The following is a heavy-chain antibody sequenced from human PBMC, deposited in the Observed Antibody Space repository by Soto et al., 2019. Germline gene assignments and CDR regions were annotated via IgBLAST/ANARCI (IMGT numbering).Heavy chain of an antibody. V-gene: IGHV4-34*01. J-gene: IGHJ4*02. CDR1: GGSFSGYY. CDR3: ARVGVVVISFDY. CDR2: VNHSGST. D-gene: IGHD3-22*01. Sequence: SETLSLTCAVYGGSFSGYYWSWIRQPPGKGLEWIGEVNHSGSTNYNPSLKSRVTISVDTSKNQFSLKLSSVTAADTAVYYCARVGVVVISFDYWGQGTLVTVSS.